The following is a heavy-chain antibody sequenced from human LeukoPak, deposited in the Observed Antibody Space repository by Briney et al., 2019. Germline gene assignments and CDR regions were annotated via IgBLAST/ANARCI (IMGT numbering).Heavy chain of an antibody. CDR1: GYTFTIYY. J-gene: IGHJ4*02. CDR2: INPSGGAT. CDR3: ARGRTLFDY. Sequence: ASVKVSCKASGYTFTIYYMHWVRQAPGQGLEWMGIINPSGGATTYARQFQDRVTMTRDTSTSTVYMELSSLRSEDTAVYYCARGRTLFDYWGQGTLVTVSS. V-gene: IGHV1-46*01.